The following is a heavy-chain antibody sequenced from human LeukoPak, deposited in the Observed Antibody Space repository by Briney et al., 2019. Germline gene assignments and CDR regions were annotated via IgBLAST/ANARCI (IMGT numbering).Heavy chain of an antibody. CDR1: GFTFSSYE. CDR2: ISSSGSTI. J-gene: IGHJ4*02. V-gene: IGHV3-48*03. Sequence: GGSLRLSCAASGFTFSSYEMNWVRQAPGKGLEWVSYISSSGSTIYYADSVKGRSTISRDNAKNSLYLQMNSLRAEDTAVYYCARRGEYSSSSVYWGQGTLVTVSS. D-gene: IGHD6-6*01. CDR3: ARRGEYSSSSVY.